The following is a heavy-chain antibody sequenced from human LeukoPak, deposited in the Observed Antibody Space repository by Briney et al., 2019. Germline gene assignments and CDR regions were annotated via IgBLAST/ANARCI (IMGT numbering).Heavy chain of an antibody. D-gene: IGHD3-10*01. CDR2: VSWNSGSI. V-gene: IGHV3-9*01. Sequence: PGGSLRLSCAASGFTFDDYATHWVRQAPGKGLEWVSGVSWNSGSIGYADSVKGRFTISRDNAKNSLYLQMNSLRAEDTALYYCAKSGARNFGELSPFDYWGQGTLVTVSS. J-gene: IGHJ4*02. CDR3: AKSGARNFGELSPFDY. CDR1: GFTFDDYA.